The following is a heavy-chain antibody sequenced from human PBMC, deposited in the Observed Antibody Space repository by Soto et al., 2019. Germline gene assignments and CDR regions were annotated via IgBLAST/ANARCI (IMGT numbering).Heavy chain of an antibody. J-gene: IGHJ4*02. Sequence: ASVKVSCKASGYTFTGYYIHWVRQAPGQGLEWMGWVSPNSGGTNYAQKFQGRVTMSTDTPTTTAYLELRSLRRDDTAVYYCAKVLVGATHYGPVVFNSWGQGALVTVSS. CDR2: VSPNSGGT. D-gene: IGHD1-26*01. CDR3: AKVLVGATHYGPVVFNS. CDR1: GYTFTGYY. V-gene: IGHV1-2*02.